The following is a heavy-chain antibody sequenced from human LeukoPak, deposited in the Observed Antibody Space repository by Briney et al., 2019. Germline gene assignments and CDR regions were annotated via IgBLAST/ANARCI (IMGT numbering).Heavy chain of an antibody. CDR2: IIPIFGTA. J-gene: IGHJ3*02. Sequence: GASVKVSCKASGGTFSSYAISCVRQAPGQGLEWMGGIIPIFGTANYAQKFQGRVTITTDESTSTAYMELSSLRSEDTAVYYCASWQDGDYFAFDIWGQGTMVTVSS. CDR3: ASWQDGDYFAFDI. V-gene: IGHV1-69*05. CDR1: GGTFSSYA. D-gene: IGHD4-17*01.